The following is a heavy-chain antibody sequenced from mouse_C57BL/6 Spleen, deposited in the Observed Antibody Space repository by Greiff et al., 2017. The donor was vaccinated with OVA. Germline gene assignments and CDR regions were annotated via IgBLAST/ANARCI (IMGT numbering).Heavy chain of an antibody. D-gene: IGHD2-3*01. J-gene: IGHJ4*01. CDR3: ARSVDGYYYAMDY. Sequence: VQLQQSGPELVKPGASVKISCKASGYAFSSSWMNWVKQRPGKGLEWIGRIYPGDGDTNYNGKFKGKATLTADKSSSTAYMQLSSLTSEDSAVYFCARSVDGYYYAMDYWGQGTSVTVSS. V-gene: IGHV1-82*01. CDR2: IYPGDGDT. CDR1: GYAFSSSW.